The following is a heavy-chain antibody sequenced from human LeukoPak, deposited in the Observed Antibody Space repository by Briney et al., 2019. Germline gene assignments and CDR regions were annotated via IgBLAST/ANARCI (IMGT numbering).Heavy chain of an antibody. CDR2: ISSIGGTT. J-gene: IGHJ4*02. CDR3: ARVGDNTAFDY. CDR1: GFTFSTYA. Sequence: TGGSLRLSCAASGFTFSTYALHWVRQVPGKGLEYVSAISSIGGTTYYANSVKGRFTISRDNSKNTLYLQMGSLKPEDTVVYYCARVGDNTAFDYWGQGTLVTVSS. D-gene: IGHD2-21*01. V-gene: IGHV3-64*01.